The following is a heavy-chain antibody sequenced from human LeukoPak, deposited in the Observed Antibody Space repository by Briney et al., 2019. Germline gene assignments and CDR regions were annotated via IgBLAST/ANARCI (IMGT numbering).Heavy chain of an antibody. CDR2: IYYSGST. D-gene: IGHD6-19*01. CDR1: GGSISSYY. V-gene: IGHV4-59*01. J-gene: IGHJ4*02. CDR3: ARSVAGTLLDY. Sequence: SETLSLTCTVSGGSISSYYWSWIRQPPGEGLEWIGYIYYSGSTNYNPSLKSRVTISVDTSRNQFSLKLSSVTAADTAVYYCARSVAGTLLDYWGQGTLVTVSS.